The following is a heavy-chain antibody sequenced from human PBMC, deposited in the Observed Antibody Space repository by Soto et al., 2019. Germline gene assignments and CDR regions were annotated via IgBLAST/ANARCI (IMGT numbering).Heavy chain of an antibody. D-gene: IGHD6-19*01. V-gene: IGHV1-18*01. CDR3: ARDRGVAPPVAGNTHYYYYMDV. Sequence: QDRLVQSGVEVKKPGASVRVSCKASGYSFTNYGITWVRQAPGQGFERMGWISAYNGNTNYAQKFQGRVTLTTDASTSTADLELRSLRSDDTAVYYCARDRGVAPPVAGNTHYYYYMDVWGKGTTVTVSS. CDR1: GYSFTNYG. CDR2: ISAYNGNT. J-gene: IGHJ6*03.